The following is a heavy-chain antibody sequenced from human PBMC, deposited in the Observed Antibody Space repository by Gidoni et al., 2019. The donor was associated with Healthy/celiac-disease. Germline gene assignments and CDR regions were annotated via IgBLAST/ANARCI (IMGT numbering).Heavy chain of an antibody. D-gene: IGHD4-17*01. Sequence: QVQLVESGGGVVQPGRSLRLSCAASGFTFRSHAMPWVRQLPGKGLEWVAVIPYDGSNKYYADSVKGRFTISRDNSKNTLYLQMNSLRGEDTAVYYCARDGGDYGDYGPGGVADTYYYYMDVWGKGTTVTVSS. V-gene: IGHV3-30-3*01. J-gene: IGHJ6*03. CDR2: IPYDGSNK. CDR1: GFTFRSHA. CDR3: ARDGGDYGDYGPGGVADTYYYYMDV.